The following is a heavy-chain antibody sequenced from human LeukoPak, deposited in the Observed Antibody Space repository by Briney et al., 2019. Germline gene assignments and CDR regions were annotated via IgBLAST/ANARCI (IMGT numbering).Heavy chain of an antibody. J-gene: IGHJ4*02. CDR2: ISSSGSTI. D-gene: IGHD1-26*01. CDR3: ARDGRIVPYYFDY. V-gene: IGHV3-11*01. CDR1: GFTFSHYY. Sequence: GGSLRLSCSASGFTFSHYYMSWIRQAPGKGLEWVSYISSSGSTIYYADSVKGRFTISRDNAKNSLYLQMNSLRAEDTAVYYCARDGRIVPYYFDYWGEGTLVTVSS.